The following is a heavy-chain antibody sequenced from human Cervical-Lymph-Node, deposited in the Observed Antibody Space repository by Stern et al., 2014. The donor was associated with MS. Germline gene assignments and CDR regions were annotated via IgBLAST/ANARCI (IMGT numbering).Heavy chain of an antibody. Sequence: QVQLVQSGAEVKKPGASVNVSCKASGYSFDTYAIHWVRQAPGQRPEWMGWISAGNGDTKYSQKFQGIVTIDRDTSATTAYLELRSLESEDTAIYYCPRGRTYNTGWYPYWGQGTLVTVFS. J-gene: IGHJ4*02. CDR1: GYSFDTYA. CDR3: PRGRTYNTGWYPY. CDR2: ISAGNGDT. V-gene: IGHV1-3*01. D-gene: IGHD6-19*01.